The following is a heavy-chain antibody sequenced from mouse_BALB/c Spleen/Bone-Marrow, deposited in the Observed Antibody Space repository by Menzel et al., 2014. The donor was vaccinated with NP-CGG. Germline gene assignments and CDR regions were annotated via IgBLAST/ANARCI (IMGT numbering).Heavy chain of an antibody. V-gene: IGHV1-87*01. CDR3: ARRYGSSYCWYFDV. CDR2: IYPGDGDT. CDR1: GYTFTSYW. J-gene: IGHJ1*01. D-gene: IGHD1-1*01. Sequence: VQGVESGAELARPGASVKLSCKASGYTFTSYWMQWVKQRPGQGLEWIGAIYPGDGDTRYTQKFKGKATLTADKSSSTAYMQLSSLASEDSAVYYCARRYGSSYCWYFDVWGAGTTVTVSS.